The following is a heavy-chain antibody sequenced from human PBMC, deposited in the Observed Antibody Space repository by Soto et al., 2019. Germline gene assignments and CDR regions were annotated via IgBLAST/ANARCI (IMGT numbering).Heavy chain of an antibody. CDR2: ISAYNGNT. J-gene: IGHJ6*02. CDR1: GYTFASYG. D-gene: IGHD2-2*01. V-gene: IGHV1-18*01. CDR3: AREGTCSSTSCPTYFSFGMDV. Sequence: QVQLVQSGAEVKKPGASVKVSCKASGYTFASYGISWVRQAPGQGLEWMGWISAYNGNTNYAQKHQGRVTMTTDTFTRTAYMEVRSLRSDDTVVYYCAREGTCSSTSCPTYFSFGMDVWGQGTTVTVSS.